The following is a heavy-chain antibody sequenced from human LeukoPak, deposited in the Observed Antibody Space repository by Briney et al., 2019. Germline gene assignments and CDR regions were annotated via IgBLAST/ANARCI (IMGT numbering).Heavy chain of an antibody. CDR2: IIPIFGTA. J-gene: IGHJ5*02. CDR1: GGTFSSYA. V-gene: IGHV1-69*13. CDR3: ARQEYCSGASCYTWFDP. Sequence: ASVKVSYKASGGTFSSYAISWVRQAPGQGLEWMGGIIPIFGTANYAQKFQGRVTITADESTSTAYMELSSLRSEDTAVYYCARQEYCSGASCYTWFDPWGQGTLVTVSS. D-gene: IGHD2-15*01.